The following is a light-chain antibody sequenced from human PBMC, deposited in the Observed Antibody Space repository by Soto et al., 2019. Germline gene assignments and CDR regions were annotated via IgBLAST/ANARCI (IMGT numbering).Light chain of an antibody. CDR1: QSLLHSNGYNY. V-gene: IGKV2-28*01. CDR3: MQPLETRRP. J-gene: IGKJ3*01. Sequence: EIVMTQSPLSLSVTPGEPASISCRSSQSLLHSNGYNYLDWYVQKPGQSPQLLIYLGSNWTSGVRDWFSGSGSGTDFTLKISRGEAGDVGAYYCMQPLETRRPFGPGTNVHL. CDR2: LGS.